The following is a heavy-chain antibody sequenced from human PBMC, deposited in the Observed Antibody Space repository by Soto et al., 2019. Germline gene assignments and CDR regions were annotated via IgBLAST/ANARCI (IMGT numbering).Heavy chain of an antibody. CDR1: GASSSNYH. D-gene: IGHD5-18*01. CDR2: IYYSGT. J-gene: IGHJ4*01. Sequence: SETLSLTCTVSGASSSNYHWNWIRQPPGKGLEWIGYIYYSGTYYNPSLTSRVSMSLDTSKTQFSLNLKSVNTSDTAVYFCALGGFNYGRPFDFWGHGTQVTVYS. CDR3: ALGGFNYGRPFDF. V-gene: IGHV4-59*01.